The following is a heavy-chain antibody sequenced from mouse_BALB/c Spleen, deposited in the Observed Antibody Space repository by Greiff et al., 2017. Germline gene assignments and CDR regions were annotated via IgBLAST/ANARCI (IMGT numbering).Heavy chain of an antibody. CDR1: GFTFSSYA. CDR3: ARHQKGFYFDY. CDR2: ISSGGST. J-gene: IGHJ2*01. V-gene: IGHV5-6-5*01. Sequence: EVKLVESGGGLVKPGGSLKLSCAASGFTFSSYAMSWVRQTPEKRLEWVASISSGGSTYYPDSVKGRFTISRDNARNILYLQMSSLRSEDTAMYYCARHQKGFYFDYWGQGTTLTVSS.